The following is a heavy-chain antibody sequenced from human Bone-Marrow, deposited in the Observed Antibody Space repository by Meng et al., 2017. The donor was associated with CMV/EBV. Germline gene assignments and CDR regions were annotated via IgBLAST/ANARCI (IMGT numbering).Heavy chain of an antibody. D-gene: IGHD3-3*01. Sequence: FRKAWMNWGGQGPGKGLEWVGRRKRKTDGGETDYAEPVKGRFTIARDDSKNTRYLQMNSLKTEDTAVYYCTTGGWTIFGVVIKPFDYWGQGTLVTVSS. CDR1: FRKAW. V-gene: IGHV3-15*07. CDR2: RKRKTDGGET. CDR3: TTGGWTIFGVVIKPFDY. J-gene: IGHJ4*02.